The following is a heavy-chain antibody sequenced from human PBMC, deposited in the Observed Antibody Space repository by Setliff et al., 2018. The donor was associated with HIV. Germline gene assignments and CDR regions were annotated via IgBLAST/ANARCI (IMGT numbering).Heavy chain of an antibody. CDR3: ARLGDFWSGYYYFDY. D-gene: IGHD3-3*01. Sequence: ASVKVSCKASGYRFTTYDIHWVRQGPGQGLEWMGMINTSGGSPNYAQKFQGRVTMTRDTSTNTVYMELSSLRSEDTAVYYCARLGDFWSGYYYFDYWGQGTLVTSPQ. CDR1: GYRFTTYD. J-gene: IGHJ4*02. CDR2: INTSGGSP. V-gene: IGHV1-46*01.